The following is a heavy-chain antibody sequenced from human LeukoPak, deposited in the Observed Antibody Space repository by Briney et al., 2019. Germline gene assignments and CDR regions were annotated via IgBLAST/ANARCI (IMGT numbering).Heavy chain of an antibody. J-gene: IGHJ5*02. CDR3: AARYCSSISCYPNWFDP. Sequence: SETLSLTCTVSGGSISSSSYYWGWLRQPPGKGLEWIGNIYYSGSTYCNPSLKSRVTISVDTSKNQFSLKLSSVTAADTAVYYCAARYCSSISCYPNWFDPWGQGTLVTVSS. CDR1: GGSISSSSYY. D-gene: IGHD2-2*01. V-gene: IGHV4-39*01. CDR2: IYYSGST.